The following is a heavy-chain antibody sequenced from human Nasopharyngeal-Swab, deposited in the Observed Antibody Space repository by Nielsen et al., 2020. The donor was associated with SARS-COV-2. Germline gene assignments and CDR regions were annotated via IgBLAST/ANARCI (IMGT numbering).Heavy chain of an antibody. CDR3: AKLPTAMDETYMDV. CDR1: GFTFDDYA. D-gene: IGHD5-18*01. Sequence: SCAASGFTFDDYALHWVRQAPGKGLEWVSGISWNSGSIGYADSVKGRFTISRDNAKNSLYLQMNSLRAEDTALYYCAKLPTAMDETYMDVWGKGTTVTVSS. CDR2: ISWNSGSI. V-gene: IGHV3-9*01. J-gene: IGHJ6*03.